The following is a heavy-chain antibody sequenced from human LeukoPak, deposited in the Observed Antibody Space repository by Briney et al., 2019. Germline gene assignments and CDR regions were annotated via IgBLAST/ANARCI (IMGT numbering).Heavy chain of an antibody. J-gene: IGHJ6*03. V-gene: IGHV3-21*01. CDR1: GFTFSSYS. Sequence: AGGSLRLSCAASGFTFSSYSMNWVRQAPGKGLEWVSSISSSSSYIYYADSVKGRFTISRDNAKNSLYLQMNSLRAEDTAVYYCARDVRLTDMGYYYYYMDVWGKGTTVTVSS. D-gene: IGHD2-15*01. CDR3: ARDVRLTDMGYYYYYMDV. CDR2: ISSSSSYI.